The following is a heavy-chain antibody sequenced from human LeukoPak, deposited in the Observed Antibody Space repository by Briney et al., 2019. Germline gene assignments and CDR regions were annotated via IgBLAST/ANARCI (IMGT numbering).Heavy chain of an antibody. CDR1: GFTFDDYA. D-gene: IGHD6-19*01. CDR3: AKDPIRSGWSYYFDY. J-gene: IGHJ4*02. CDR2: ISWNSGSI. V-gene: IGHV3-9*01. Sequence: GGSLRLSCAASGFTFDDYAMHWVRQAPGKGLEWVSGISWNSGSIGYADSVKGRFTISRDNAKNSLYLQMNSLRAEDTASYYCAKDPIRSGWSYYFDYWGQGTLVTVSS.